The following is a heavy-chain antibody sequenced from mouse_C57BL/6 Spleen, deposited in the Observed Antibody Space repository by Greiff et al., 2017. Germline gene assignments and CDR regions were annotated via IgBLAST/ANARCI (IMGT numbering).Heavy chain of an antibody. CDR3: TNSIYYSDKDYAMDY. CDR2: IRNKANGYTT. CDR1: GFTFTDYY. V-gene: IGHV7-3*01. J-gene: IGHJ4*01. D-gene: IGHD1-1*01. Sequence: EVMLVESGGGLVQPGGSLSLSCAASGFTFTDYYMSWVRQPPGKALEWLGFIRNKANGYTTESSASVKGRFTISGDNSKIILYLQRNSLRAEYSASYYCTNSIYYSDKDYAMDYWGQGTSVTVSS.